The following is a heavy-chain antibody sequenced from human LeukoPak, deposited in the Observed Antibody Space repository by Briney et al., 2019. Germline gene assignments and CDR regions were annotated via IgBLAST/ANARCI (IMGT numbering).Heavy chain of an antibody. CDR1: GFTFSSSH. V-gene: IGHV3-23*01. CDR2: ISGRGGNT. J-gene: IGHJ5*01. CDR3: ATDYSDSLRSPLDS. D-gene: IGHD3-22*01. Sequence: PGGSLRLSCAASGFTFSSSHIHWVRQAPGKGLEWVSSISGRGGNTYYADSVKGRFTISRDDSKNTLFLQMNSLRAEDTAVYYCATDYSDSLRSPLDSWGQGTLVTVSS.